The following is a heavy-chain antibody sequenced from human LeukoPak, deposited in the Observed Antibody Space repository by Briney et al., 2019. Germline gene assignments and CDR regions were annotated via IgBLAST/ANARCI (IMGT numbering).Heavy chain of an antibody. D-gene: IGHD6-13*01. V-gene: IGHV3-23*01. CDR2: ISGSGGST. J-gene: IGHJ4*02. Sequence: GGSLRLSCAASGFTFSSYGMSWVRQAPGKGLEWVSGISGSGGSTNYADSVKGRFTISRDNSKNTLYLQMNSLRAEDTAVYYCAKALYSSSWYGLYWGQGTLVTVSS. CDR1: GFTFSSYG. CDR3: AKALYSSSWYGLY.